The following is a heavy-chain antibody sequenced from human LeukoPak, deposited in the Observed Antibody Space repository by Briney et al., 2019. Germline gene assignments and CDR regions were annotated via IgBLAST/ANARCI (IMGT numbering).Heavy chain of an antibody. CDR2: INHSGST. J-gene: IGHJ4*02. D-gene: IGHD5-18*01. V-gene: IGHV4-34*01. CDR1: GGSFSGYY. CDR3: ARGVKIQLLIN. Sequence: KTSETLSLTCAVYGGSFSGYYWSWIRQPPGKGLEWIGEINHSGSTDYNPSLKSRVTISVDTSKNQFSLKLSSVTAADTAVYYCARGVKIQLLINWGQGTLVTVSS.